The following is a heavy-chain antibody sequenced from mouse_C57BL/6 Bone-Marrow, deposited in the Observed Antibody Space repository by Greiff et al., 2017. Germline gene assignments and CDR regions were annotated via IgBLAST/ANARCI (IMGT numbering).Heavy chain of an antibody. D-gene: IGHD2-3*01. CDR2: IDPENGAT. CDR3: TTHDGYSYYFDY. Sequence: VQLKQSGAELVRPGASVKLSCTASGFNIKDDYMHWVKQRPEQGLEWIGWIDPENGATEYASKFQGKATITADTSSNTAYLQLSSLTSEDTAVYYCTTHDGYSYYFDYWGQGTTLTVSS. V-gene: IGHV14-4*01. CDR1: GFNIKDDY. J-gene: IGHJ2*01.